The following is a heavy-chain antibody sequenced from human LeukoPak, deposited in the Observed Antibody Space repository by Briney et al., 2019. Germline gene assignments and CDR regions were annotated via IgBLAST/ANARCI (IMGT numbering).Heavy chain of an antibody. D-gene: IGHD2-2*01. CDR1: GFTFSSYA. CDR3: AKKGGIVVVPAAPYYFDY. J-gene: IGHJ4*02. CDR2: ISGSGGST. V-gene: IGHV3-23*01. Sequence: AGGFLRLSCAASGFTFSSYAMSWVRQAPGKGLEWVSAISGSGGSTYYADSVKGRFTISRDNSKNTLCLQMNSLRAEDTAVYYCAKKGGIVVVPAAPYYFDYWGQGTLVTVSS.